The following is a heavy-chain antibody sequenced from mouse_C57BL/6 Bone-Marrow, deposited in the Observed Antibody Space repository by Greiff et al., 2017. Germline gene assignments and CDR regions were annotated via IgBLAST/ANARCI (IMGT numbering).Heavy chain of an antibody. J-gene: IGHJ1*01. CDR2: ISSGGSYT. CDR1: GFTFSSYG. V-gene: IGHV5-6*01. D-gene: IGHD2-3*01. Sequence: EVQRVESGGDLVKPGGSLKLSCAASGFTFSSYGMSWVRQTPDKRLEWVATISSGGSYTYYHDSVKGRCTISRDNAKNTLYLQMSSLKSEDTAMYYCASRGWLLQCAYWGQGTTVTVSS. CDR3: ASRGWLLQCAY.